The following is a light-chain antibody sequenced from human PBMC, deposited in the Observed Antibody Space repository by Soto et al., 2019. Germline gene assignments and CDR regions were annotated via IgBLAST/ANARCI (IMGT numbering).Light chain of an antibody. J-gene: IGKJ1*01. Sequence: EIVMTQSPGTLSLSPGERVTLSCRASQSVSSRLAWYQQKPGQAPRLLISGASSRATGIPDRFSGSGSGTDFTLTISRLEPEDFAVYYCQQYGSSPRTFGQGTKVDNK. CDR1: QSVSSR. CDR3: QQYGSSPRT. V-gene: IGKV3-20*01. CDR2: GAS.